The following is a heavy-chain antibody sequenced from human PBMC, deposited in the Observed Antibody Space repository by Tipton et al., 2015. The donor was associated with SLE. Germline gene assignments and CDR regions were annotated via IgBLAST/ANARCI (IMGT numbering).Heavy chain of an antibody. J-gene: IGHJ4*02. CDR1: GFPFSDYY. V-gene: IGHV3-11*05. D-gene: IGHD1-26*01. Sequence: GSLRLSCAASGFPFSDYYMNWIRQAPGKGLEWLAYISGSGKNTIYADSVKGRFSISRDSAKNSLHLQMNSLTAEDTAMYYCARDRAGATRGGFDYWGQGTLVTVSS. CDR3: ARDRAGATRGGFDY. CDR2: ISGSGKNT.